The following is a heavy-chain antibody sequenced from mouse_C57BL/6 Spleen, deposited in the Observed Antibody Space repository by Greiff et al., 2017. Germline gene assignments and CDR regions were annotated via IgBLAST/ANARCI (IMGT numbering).Heavy chain of an antibody. J-gene: IGHJ2*01. D-gene: IGHD1-1*01. CDR2: IFPASGST. CDR3: ARCGLYGSIYKTNYFDY. Sequence: LQESGPELVRPGTSVKMSCKASGYPFFTYWMNWVKQRPGQGLEWIGQIFPASGSTYYNERYKDKAALTVDTSSSTAYMQLSILPSEDAAVYICARCGLYGSIYKTNYFDYWCQGTTLPVSS. V-gene: IGHV1-70*01. CDR1: GYPFFTYW.